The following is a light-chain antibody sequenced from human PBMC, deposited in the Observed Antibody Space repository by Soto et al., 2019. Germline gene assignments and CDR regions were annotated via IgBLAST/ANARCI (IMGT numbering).Light chain of an antibody. V-gene: IGLV2-8*01. CDR3: SSYAGSKNLV. CDR1: SSDVGGYNS. Sequence: QSALTQPPSASGSPGQSVTISCTGTSSDVGGYNSVSWYQQHPGKAPKLVIYEVSKRPSGVPERFSASKSDNTASLTVSGLQAQDEADYYCSSYAGSKNLVFGGGTKLTVL. J-gene: IGLJ2*01. CDR2: EVS.